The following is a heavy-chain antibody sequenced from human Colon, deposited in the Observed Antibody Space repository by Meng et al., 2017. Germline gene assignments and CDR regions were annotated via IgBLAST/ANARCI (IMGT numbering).Heavy chain of an antibody. CDR2: INPIRGST. Sequence: QVWLLQLWPKGMMPGAPVTLACSSSGYSFTISSVHWVRQVPGQGLEGMGMINPIRGSTTYAQRFQGRVTMTSDTSTNTVNMHLSSLRSDDTTVYYYAREGTRYCGQGTLVTVSS. J-gene: IGHJ1*01. CDR1: GYSFTISS. V-gene: IGHV1-46*01. CDR3: AREGTRY.